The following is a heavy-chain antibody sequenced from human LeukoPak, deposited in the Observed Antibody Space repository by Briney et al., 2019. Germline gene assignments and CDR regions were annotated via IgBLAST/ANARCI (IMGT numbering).Heavy chain of an antibody. J-gene: IGHJ4*02. V-gene: IGHV3-7*01. CDR1: GFTFSSYW. CDR2: IKQDGSEK. Sequence: GGSLRLSCAASGFTFSSYWMNWVRQAPGKGLEWVANIKQDGSEKDYVDSVKGRFTISRDNAKNSLYLQMNSLRVEDTAVYYCARDSDAPFDYWGQGTLVTVSS. CDR3: ARDSDAPFDY.